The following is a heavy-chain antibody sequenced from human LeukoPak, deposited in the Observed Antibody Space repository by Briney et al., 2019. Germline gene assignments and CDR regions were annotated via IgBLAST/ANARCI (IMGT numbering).Heavy chain of an antibody. J-gene: IGHJ4*03. CDR1: GGSISTYY. D-gene: IGHD3-16*01. CDR3: ASLRVPGYFDY. V-gene: IGHV4-59*12. CDR2: IYYSGST. Sequence: SETLSLTCTVSGGSISTYYWSWIRQPPGKGLEWIGYIYYSGSTNYNPSLKSRVTISVDTSKNQFSLRLSSVTAADTAVFYCASLRVPGYFDYWGPGNLVTVSS.